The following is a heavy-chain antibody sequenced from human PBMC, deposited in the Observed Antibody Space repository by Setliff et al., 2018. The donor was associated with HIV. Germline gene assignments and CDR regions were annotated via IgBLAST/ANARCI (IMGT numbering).Heavy chain of an antibody. D-gene: IGHD4-17*01. J-gene: IGHJ4*02. CDR3: ARTVNDYGDYYFDY. CDR2: INTGTGNT. Sequence: GASVKVSCKASGYTFNNYGISWVRQAPGQGLEWMGWINTGTGNTKYSQNFQGRVTFSRDTSASTACMELSSLRSEDTAVYYCARTVNDYGDYYFDYWGQGTLVTVSS. CDR1: GYTFNNYG. V-gene: IGHV1-3*04.